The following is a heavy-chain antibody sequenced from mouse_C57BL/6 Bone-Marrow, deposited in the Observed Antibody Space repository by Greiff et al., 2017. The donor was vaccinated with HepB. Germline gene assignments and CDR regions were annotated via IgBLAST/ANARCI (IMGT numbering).Heavy chain of an antibody. CDR3: AREFPITTVGAGYFDV. D-gene: IGHD1-1*01. Sequence: QVHVKQPGAELVKPGASVKMSCKASGYTFTSYWITWVKQRPGQGLEWIGDIYPGSGSTNYNEKFKSKATLTVDTSSSTAYMQLSSLTSEDSAVYYCAREFPITTVGAGYFDVWDTGTTVTVSA. V-gene: IGHV1-55*01. CDR1: GYTFTSYW. CDR2: IYPGSGST. J-gene: IGHJ1*03.